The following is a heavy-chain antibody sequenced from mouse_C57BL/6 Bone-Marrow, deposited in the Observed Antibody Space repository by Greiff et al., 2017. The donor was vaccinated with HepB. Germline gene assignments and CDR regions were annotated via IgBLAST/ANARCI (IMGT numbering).Heavy chain of an antibody. J-gene: IGHJ4*01. D-gene: IGHD1-2*01. V-gene: IGHV1-15*01. CDR1: GYIFTDYE. CDR2: IDPETGGT. Sequence: QVQLQQSGAELVRPGASVTLSCKASGYIFTDYEMHWVKQTPVHGLEWIGAIDPETGGTAYNQKFKGKAILTADKSSSTAYMELRSLTSEDSAVYYCTPTAAAMDYWGQGTSVTVSS. CDR3: TPTAAAMDY.